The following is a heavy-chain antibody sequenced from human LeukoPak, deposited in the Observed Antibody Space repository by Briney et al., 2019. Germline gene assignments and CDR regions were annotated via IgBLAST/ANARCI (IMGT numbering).Heavy chain of an antibody. V-gene: IGHV4-39*01. CDR3: ARQSSCGGDCYYQDYFDY. Sequence: PSETLSLTCTVSGGSISSSSYYWGWIRQPPGKGLEWIGNIYYSGSTYYNPSLKSRVTISVDTSKNQFSLKLSSVTAADTAVYYCARQSSCGGDCYYQDYFDYWGQGTLVTVSS. CDR1: GGSISSSSYY. J-gene: IGHJ4*02. D-gene: IGHD2-21*01. CDR2: IYYSGST.